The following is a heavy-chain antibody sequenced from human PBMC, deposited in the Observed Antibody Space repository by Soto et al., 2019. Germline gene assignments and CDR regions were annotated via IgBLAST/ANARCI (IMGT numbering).Heavy chain of an antibody. CDR3: ARDQIPYSSGSYVCAFYI. J-gene: IGHJ3*02. CDR1: GYTFTSYA. Sequence: QVQLVQSGAEVKKPGASVKVSCKAHGYTFTSYARHWVRQAPGQRLEWMGWINAGNGNTKYSQKFQGSVTITRDTSASTAYMERSSLRSEDTAVYYCARDQIPYSSGSYVCAFYIWGQGTMVTVAS. V-gene: IGHV1-3*01. D-gene: IGHD6-19*01. CDR2: INAGNGNT.